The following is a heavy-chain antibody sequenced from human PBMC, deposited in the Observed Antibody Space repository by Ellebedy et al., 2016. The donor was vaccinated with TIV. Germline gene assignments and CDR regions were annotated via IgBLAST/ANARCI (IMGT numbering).Heavy chain of an antibody. CDR2: IWHDGSEK. V-gene: IGHV3-33*01. J-gene: IGHJ4*02. D-gene: IGHD3-22*01. CDR1: GFTFSTSG. CDR3: ARDSSDTSGYYIPHFDY. Sequence: GESLKISCAAPGFTFSTSGMHWVRPAPGKGLEWVAVIWHDGSEKFYVDFVKGRFTIFRDNSESTVDLQMDSLRVEDTGTYYCARDSSDTSGYYIPHFDYWGQGILVTVSS.